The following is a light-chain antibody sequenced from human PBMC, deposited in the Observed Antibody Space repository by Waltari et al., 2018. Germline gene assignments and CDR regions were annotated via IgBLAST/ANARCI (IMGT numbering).Light chain of an antibody. J-gene: IGKJ1*01. CDR1: QSLLHSNGRSG. Sequence: DIVMTQSPLSLSVTPGEPASVSCRSSQSLLHSNGRSGLDWYLQKPGQSPQLLSYLGSYRASGVPDRFSGSGSGTDFTLKISRVEAEDVGVYYCMQSLQSPWTCGQGTKVEIK. CDR3: MQSLQSPWT. V-gene: IGKV2-28*01. CDR2: LGS.